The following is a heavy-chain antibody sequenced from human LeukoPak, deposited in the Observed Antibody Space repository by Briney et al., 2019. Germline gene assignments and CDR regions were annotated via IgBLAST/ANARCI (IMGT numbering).Heavy chain of an antibody. V-gene: IGHV1-69*06. CDR3: ARDEEGDCGGDCYNWFAP. CDR2: INPIFGTD. CDR1: GGTFSSHF. J-gene: IGHJ5*02. D-gene: IGHD2-21*02. Sequence: SVKVSCKASGGTFSSHFISCVRQAPGQGLEWMGGINPIFGTDHYAQKFQDRVTITADISTNTVYMELSNLRSEDTAMYYCARDEEGDCGGDCYNWFAPWGQGTLVTVSS.